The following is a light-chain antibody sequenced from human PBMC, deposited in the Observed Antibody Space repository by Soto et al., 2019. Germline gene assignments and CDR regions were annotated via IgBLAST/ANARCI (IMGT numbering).Light chain of an antibody. Sequence: QAVVTQPPSVSGAPGQRVTISCTGGSSNIGAGYDVHWYQQLPKTAPKLLIYGNSNRPSGVPDRFSGSKSGTSASLAVTGLQAEDEADYYCQSYDSSLTSHVFGTGTKVTVL. CDR2: GNS. CDR1: SSNIGAGYD. CDR3: QSYDSSLTSHV. J-gene: IGLJ1*01. V-gene: IGLV1-40*01.